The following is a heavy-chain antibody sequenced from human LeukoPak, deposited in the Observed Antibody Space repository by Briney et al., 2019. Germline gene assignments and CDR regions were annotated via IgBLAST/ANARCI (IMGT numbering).Heavy chain of an antibody. CDR3: ARGGDIVATLPDFDY. V-gene: IGHV5-10-1*01. CDR1: GYSFTCYW. D-gene: IGHD5-12*01. Sequence: GAFLRTCCKGSGYSFTCYWIRWVRQMPGEGLGRGGRIDPSDSYTNYSPFFQGHVTISADKSISTADLQWSSREASDTTMYYCARGGDIVATLPDFDYWGQETLVTVSS. CDR2: IDPSDSYT. J-gene: IGHJ4*02.